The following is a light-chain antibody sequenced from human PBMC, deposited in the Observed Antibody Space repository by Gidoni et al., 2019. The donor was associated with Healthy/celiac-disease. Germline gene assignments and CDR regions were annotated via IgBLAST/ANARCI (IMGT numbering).Light chain of an antibody. V-gene: IGLV6-57*03. CDR1: SGSIASNY. J-gene: IGLJ2*01. CDR2: EDN. Sequence: NFMLTQPHSVSESPGQTVTISCTRSSGSIASNYVQWYQQRPGSAPTTVIYEDNQRPSGVPDRFSGSIDSSSNSASLTISGLKTEDEADYDCQSYDSSSVVFGGGTKLTVL. CDR3: QSYDSSSVV.